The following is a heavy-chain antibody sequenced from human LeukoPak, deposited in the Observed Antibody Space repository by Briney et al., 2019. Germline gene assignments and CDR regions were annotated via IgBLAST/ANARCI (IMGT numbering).Heavy chain of an antibody. J-gene: IGHJ4*02. CDR1: GGSFSGYY. D-gene: IGHD3-3*01. CDR2: INHSGST. V-gene: IGHV4-34*01. CDR3: ARIGDYDFWSGYYTDYFHY. Sequence: KSSETLSLTCAVYGGSFSGYYWSWIRQPPGKGLEWIGEINHSGSTNYNPSLKSRVTISVDTSKNQFSLKLSSVTAADTAVYYCARIGDYDFWSGYYTDYFHYWGQGTLVTVSS.